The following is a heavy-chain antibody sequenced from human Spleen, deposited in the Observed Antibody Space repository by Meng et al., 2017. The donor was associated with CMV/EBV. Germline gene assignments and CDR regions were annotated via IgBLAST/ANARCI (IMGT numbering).Heavy chain of an antibody. D-gene: IGHD3-3*01. CDR2: ISSSSSYI. V-gene: IGHV3-21*01. CDR3: ARDQRYDFWSGYYRYYYYGMDV. Sequence: GESLKISCAASGFTFSSYWMHWVRQAPGKGLEWVSSISSSSSYIYYADSVKGRFTISRDNAKNSLYLQMNSLRAEDTAVYYCARDQRYDFWSGYYRYYYYGMDVWGQGTTVTVSS. CDR1: GFTFSSYW. J-gene: IGHJ6*02.